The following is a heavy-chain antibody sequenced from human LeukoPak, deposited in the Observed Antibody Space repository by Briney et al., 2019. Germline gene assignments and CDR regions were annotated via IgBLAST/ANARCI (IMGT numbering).Heavy chain of an antibody. J-gene: IGHJ4*02. Sequence: GGSLRLSCAASGFTFSSYAMSWVRQAPGKGLEWVSAISGSGGDTYYAESVKGRFTISRDNSKNTLYLRMNSLRVEDAAVYYCAKDLGGEGGSGFPGYWGQGTLVTVSS. D-gene: IGHD3-10*01. CDR1: GFTFSSYA. V-gene: IGHV3-23*01. CDR2: ISGSGGDT. CDR3: AKDLGGEGGSGFPGY.